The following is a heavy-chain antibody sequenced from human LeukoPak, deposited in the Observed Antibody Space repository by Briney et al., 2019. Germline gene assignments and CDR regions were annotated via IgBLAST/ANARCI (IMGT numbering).Heavy chain of an antibody. CDR2: VRSKANNYAT. Sequence: GGSLTLSCAASGFTFSGSGMHWVRQASGKGLEWVGRVRSKANNYATTYAASVRGRFTISRDDSKNTAYLQMNSLKTEDTAVYYWIRHEGPTVQNWGQGTLVTVCS. CDR3: IRHEGPTVQN. J-gene: IGHJ4*02. V-gene: IGHV3-73*01. CDR1: GFTFSGSG. D-gene: IGHD4-17*01.